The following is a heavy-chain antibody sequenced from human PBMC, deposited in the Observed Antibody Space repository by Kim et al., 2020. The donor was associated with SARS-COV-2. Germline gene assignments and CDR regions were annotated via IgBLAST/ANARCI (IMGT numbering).Heavy chain of an antibody. D-gene: IGHD2-2*01. CDR1: GGTFSSYA. J-gene: IGHJ6*03. Sequence: SVKVSCKASGGTFSSYAISWVRQAPGQGLEWMGRIIPILGIANYAQKFQGRVTITADKSTNTAYMELSSLRSEDTAVYYCARDLLGYCSSTSCPADYYYYYMDVWGKGTTVTVSS. CDR2: IIPILGIA. CDR3: ARDLLGYCSSTSCPADYYYYYMDV. V-gene: IGHV1-69*04.